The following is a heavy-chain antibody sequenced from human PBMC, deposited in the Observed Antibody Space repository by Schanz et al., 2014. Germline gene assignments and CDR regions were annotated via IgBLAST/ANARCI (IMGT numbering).Heavy chain of an antibody. Sequence: EVQLLESGGGLVQPGGSLRLSCATSGFSLDIFAVSWVRQAPGKGLEWVSFIYIGGNTYYADSVKGRFTISRDNSKNTVYIQMNSLRAEDTAVYYCARGGPAYYFDDWGQGTLVNVSS. CDR3: ARGGPAYYFDD. J-gene: IGHJ4*02. V-gene: IGHV3-66*01. CDR1: GFSLDIFA. CDR2: IYIGGNT.